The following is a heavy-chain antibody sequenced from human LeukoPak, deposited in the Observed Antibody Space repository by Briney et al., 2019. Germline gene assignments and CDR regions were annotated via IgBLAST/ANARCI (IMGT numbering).Heavy chain of an antibody. CDR3: GRGAYRAVEQRGMRDGYYYYYYMDV. CDR1: GFSFSRYW. CDR2: IKQGGRNK. V-gene: IGHV3-7*01. J-gene: IGHJ6*03. D-gene: IGHD1/OR15-1a*01. Sequence: GVSLTLSCAASGFSFSRYWKSWLRQAPGKGLEWVGTIKQGGRNKYHVVCVRGRLTISRDNAKHSVHLQMHSPRPEDAAVYYCGRGAYRAVEQRGMRDGYYYYYYMDVWGRGTTVTVS.